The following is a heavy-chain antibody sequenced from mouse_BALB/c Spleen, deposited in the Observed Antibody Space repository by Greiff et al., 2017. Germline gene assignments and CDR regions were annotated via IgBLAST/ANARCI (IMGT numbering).Heavy chain of an antibody. Sequence: DVHLVESGGGLVKPGGSLKLSCAASGFTFSSYTMSWVRQTPEKRLEWVATISSGGSYTYYPDSVKGRFTISRDNAKNTLYLQMSSLKSEDTAMYYCTREDGFDYWGQGTTLTVSS. V-gene: IGHV5-6-4*01. J-gene: IGHJ2*01. CDR2: ISSGGSYT. CDR1: GFTFSSYT. CDR3: TREDGFDY.